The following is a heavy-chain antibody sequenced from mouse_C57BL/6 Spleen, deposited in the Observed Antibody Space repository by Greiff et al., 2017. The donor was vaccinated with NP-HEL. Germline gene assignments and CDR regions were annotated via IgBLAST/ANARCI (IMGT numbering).Heavy chain of an antibody. D-gene: IGHD2-3*01. V-gene: IGHV1-64*01. J-gene: IGHJ1*03. Sequence: QVQLKQPGAELVKPGASVKLSCKASGYTFTSYWMHWVKQRPGQGLEWIGMIHPNSGSTNYNEKFKSKATLTVDKSSSTAYMQLSSLTSEDSAVYYCASYDYWYFDVWGTGTTVTVSS. CDR1: GYTFTSYW. CDR3: ASYDYWYFDV. CDR2: IHPNSGST.